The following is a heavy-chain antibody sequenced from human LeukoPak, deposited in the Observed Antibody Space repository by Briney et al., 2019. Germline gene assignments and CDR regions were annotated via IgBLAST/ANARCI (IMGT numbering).Heavy chain of an antibody. V-gene: IGHV5-51*01. J-gene: IGHJ4*02. D-gene: IGHD3-10*01. CDR3: ARRYYYGSGSYLYYFDY. CDR2: IYPGDSDT. CDR1: GYSFTSYW. Sequence: GESLKISCKGSGYSFTSYWIGWVRQMPGKGLEWMGIIYPGDSDTRYSPSFQGQVTISADKSISTAYLQWSSLKASDTAMYYCARRYYYGSGSYLYYFDYWGQGTLVTVSS.